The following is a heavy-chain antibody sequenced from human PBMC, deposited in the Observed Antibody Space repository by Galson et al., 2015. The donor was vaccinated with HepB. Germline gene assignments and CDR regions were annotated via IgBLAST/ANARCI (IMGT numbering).Heavy chain of an antibody. J-gene: IGHJ4*02. CDR3: ARREHSYGDSLEVGY. Sequence: SVKVSCKASGYTFSYYAMNWVRQAPGQGLEWMGWINTNTGNPTYARGFTGRFVFSFDTPLSTAYLQISGLKAEDTAVYYCARREHSYGDSLEVGYWGQGTLVTVSS. CDR2: INTNTGNP. V-gene: IGHV7-4-1*02. D-gene: IGHD2-21*02. CDR1: GYTFSYYA.